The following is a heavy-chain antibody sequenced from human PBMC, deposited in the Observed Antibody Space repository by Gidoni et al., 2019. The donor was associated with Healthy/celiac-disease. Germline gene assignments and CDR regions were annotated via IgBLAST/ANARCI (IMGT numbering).Heavy chain of an antibody. J-gene: IGHJ5*02. D-gene: IGHD4-17*01. V-gene: IGHV3-48*02. CDR2: ISSSSSTI. Sequence: EVQLVESGGGLVQPGGSLRLACAASGCTFISYSMNGVRQAPGKGLEWVAYISSSSSTIYYADSVKGRFTISRDNAKNSLYLQMNSLRDEDTAVYYCARGPTVTTSAPGNWFDPWGQGTLVTVSS. CDR3: ARGPTVTTSAPGNWFDP. CDR1: GCTFISYS.